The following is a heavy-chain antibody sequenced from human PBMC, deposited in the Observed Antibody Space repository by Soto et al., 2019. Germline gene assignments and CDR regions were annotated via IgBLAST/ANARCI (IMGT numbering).Heavy chain of an antibody. J-gene: IGHJ6*02. CDR1: GFTVSHNY. Sequence: GGSLRLSCVASGFTVSHNYMAWVRQAPEMGLEWVSILYTEGTTYYADSVKGRFTISRDSSKNTLFLQMDSLRAEDTAVYYCVRPRPSGENYGMDVWGQGTTVTVSS. CDR2: LYTEGTT. CDR3: VRPRPSGENYGMDV. D-gene: IGHD3-16*01. V-gene: IGHV3-53*01.